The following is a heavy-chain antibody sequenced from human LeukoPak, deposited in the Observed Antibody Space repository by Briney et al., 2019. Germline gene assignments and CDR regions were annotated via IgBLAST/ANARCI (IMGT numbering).Heavy chain of an antibody. D-gene: IGHD2-21*02. Sequence: GGSLRLSCAASGFPFSGSGMHWVRQAPGKGLEWVAIIWYDGSNQYYADSVKGRFTISRDNSKNTVDLQMNSLRAEDTAVYFCAKDKKAPATAQPQRGYFESWGQGTLVTVSS. CDR1: GFPFSGSG. CDR2: IWYDGSNQ. J-gene: IGHJ4*02. CDR3: AKDKKAPATAQPQRGYFES. V-gene: IGHV3-33*06.